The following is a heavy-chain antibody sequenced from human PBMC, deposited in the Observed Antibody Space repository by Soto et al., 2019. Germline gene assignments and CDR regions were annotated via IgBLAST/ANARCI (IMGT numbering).Heavy chain of an antibody. CDR3: AKDRGNAGNHWYFDL. D-gene: IGHD1-1*01. V-gene: IGHV3-23*01. CDR2: ISGTGGTI. Sequence: EVQLLDSGGGLVQPGESLRLSCVASAFTFSSYVMSWVRQAPGKGLEWVSAISGTGGTIYYADSVKGRFTISRDNSKNTLYLQMNSRRVEDTAVDYCAKDRGNAGNHWYFDLWGRGTLVTVSS. CDR1: AFTFSSYV. J-gene: IGHJ2*01.